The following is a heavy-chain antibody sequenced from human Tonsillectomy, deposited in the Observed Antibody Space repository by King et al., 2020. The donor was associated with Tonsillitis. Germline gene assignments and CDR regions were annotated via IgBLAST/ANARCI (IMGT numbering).Heavy chain of an antibody. Sequence: VQLVESGGGLVQPGGSLKLSCAASGFTFSGSVIHWVRQSSGKGLEWVGRIRTKPNSYATTYAASVKGRFTISRDDSKNTAYLQMNSLKTEDTAVYYCVTQNDDWGQGTLVTVSS. CDR1: GFTFSGSV. J-gene: IGHJ4*02. V-gene: IGHV3-73*02. CDR3: VTQNDD. CDR2: IRTKPNSYAT.